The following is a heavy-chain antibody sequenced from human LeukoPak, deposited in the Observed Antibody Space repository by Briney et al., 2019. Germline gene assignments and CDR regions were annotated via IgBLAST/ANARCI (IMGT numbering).Heavy chain of an antibody. CDR3: ARTTLNYGSGSYYLDY. CDR1: GFTFSSYW. Sequence: GGSPRLSCAASGFTFSSYWMSWVRQAPGKGLEWVANIKQDGSEKYYVDSVKGRFTISRDNAKNSLYLQMNSLRAEDTAVYYCARTTLNYGSGSYYLDYWGQGTLVTVSS. J-gene: IGHJ4*02. CDR2: IKQDGSEK. D-gene: IGHD3-10*01. V-gene: IGHV3-7*01.